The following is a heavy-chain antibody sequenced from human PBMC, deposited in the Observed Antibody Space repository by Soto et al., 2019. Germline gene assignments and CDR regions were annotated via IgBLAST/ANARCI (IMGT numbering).Heavy chain of an antibody. CDR3: ARVRYDRSGFDH. D-gene: IGHD3-22*01. CDR1: GDSISRSHW. CDR2: ISHSGIT. J-gene: IGHJ4*02. Sequence: QVQLQESGPGLVRPSGALSVTCAVYGDSISRSHWWSWFRQSPGKGLEWIGEISHSGITNYNPSLKSRVTISGDKSKNQLSLKLTSVTAADTAVYYCARVRYDRSGFDHWGQGTLVSVSS. V-gene: IGHV4-4*02.